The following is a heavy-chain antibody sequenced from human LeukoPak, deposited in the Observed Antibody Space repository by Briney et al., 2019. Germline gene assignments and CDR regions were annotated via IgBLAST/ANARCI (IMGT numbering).Heavy chain of an antibody. CDR1: GFTFSSYG. D-gene: IGHD6-13*01. CDR2: IWYDGSNK. J-gene: IGHJ4*02. CDR3: ARDNAAATAFGDY. V-gene: IGHV3-33*01. Sequence: GRSLRLSCAASGFTFSSYGMHWVRQAPGKGLEWVAVIWYDGSNKYYADSVKGRSTISRDNSKNTLYLQMNSLRAEDTAVYYCARDNAAATAFGDYWGQGTLVTVSS.